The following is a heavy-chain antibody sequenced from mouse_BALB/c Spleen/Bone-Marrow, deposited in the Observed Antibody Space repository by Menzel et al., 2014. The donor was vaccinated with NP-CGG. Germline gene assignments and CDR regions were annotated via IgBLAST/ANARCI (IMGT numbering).Heavy chain of an antibody. D-gene: IGHD1-1*02. Sequence: QVQLQQSGPGLVAPSQSLSITCTVSGFSLTGYGLNWFRQPPGKGLEWLGMIWGDGSTDYNSALKSRLSISKDNSKSQVFLKMNSLQTDDTARYYCARDGGTGAMDYWGQGTSVTVSS. J-gene: IGHJ4*01. CDR3: ARDGGTGAMDY. V-gene: IGHV2-6-7*01. CDR1: GFSLTGYG. CDR2: IWGDGST.